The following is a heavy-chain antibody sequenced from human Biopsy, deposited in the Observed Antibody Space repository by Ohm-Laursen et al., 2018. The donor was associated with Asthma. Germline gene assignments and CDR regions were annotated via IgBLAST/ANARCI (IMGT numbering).Heavy chain of an antibody. J-gene: IGHJ4*02. Sequence: SQTLSLTCPASGGAISSDGYTWTWIRQPPGKGLEWIGYIYHKGTTYYNPSLKSRVTMSMDMSRNQFSLNLTSVTAADTAVYFCARHQEAASYHYDGSIAYWGQGIPVTVSS. V-gene: IGHV4-30-2*01. D-gene: IGHD3-22*01. CDR3: ARHQEAASYHYDGSIAY. CDR1: GGAISSDGYT. CDR2: IYHKGTT.